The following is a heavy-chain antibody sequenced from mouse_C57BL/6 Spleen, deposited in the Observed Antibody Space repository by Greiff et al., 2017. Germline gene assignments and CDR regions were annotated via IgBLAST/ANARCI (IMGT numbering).Heavy chain of an antibody. CDR3: ARSPTIVTNWYFDV. CDR1: GFSLTSYG. J-gene: IGHJ1*03. D-gene: IGHD2-5*01. Sequence: VQLQQSGPGLVQPSQSLSITCTVSGFSLTSYGVHWVRQSPGKGLEWLGVIWSGGSTDYNAALISRLSISKDNSKSQVFFKINSLQADDTAIYYCARSPTIVTNWYFDVWGTGTTVTVSS. V-gene: IGHV2-2*01. CDR2: IWSGGST.